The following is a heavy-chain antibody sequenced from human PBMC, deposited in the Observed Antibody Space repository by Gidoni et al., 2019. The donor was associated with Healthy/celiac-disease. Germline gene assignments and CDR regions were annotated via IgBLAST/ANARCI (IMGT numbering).Heavy chain of an antibody. V-gene: IGHV4-61*01. J-gene: IGHJ4*02. CDR1: GGSVRSGSYY. CDR3: ARDFGY. CDR2: IYYSGST. Sequence: QVQLQESGPGLVKPSETLSLTCTVSGGSVRSGSYYWSWIRQPPGKGLEWSGYIYYSGSTNYNPSLKSRVTISVDTSKNQFSLKLSSVTAADTAVYYCARDFGYWGQGTLVTVSS.